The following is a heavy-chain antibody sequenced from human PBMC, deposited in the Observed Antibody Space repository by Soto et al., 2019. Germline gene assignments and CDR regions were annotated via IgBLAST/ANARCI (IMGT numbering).Heavy chain of an antibody. J-gene: IGHJ4*02. CDR1: NGYINSGGFY. CDR3: ARSDGRY. V-gene: IGHV4-61*08. Sequence: SSETLSLTCNVSNGYINSGGFYWSWIRQPPGKGLEWVGYVHDSGSANYNPSLKSRVTMSVDTSKNQFSLKLNSVTAADTAVYYCARSDGRYWGQGTLVTVSS. CDR2: VHDSGSA.